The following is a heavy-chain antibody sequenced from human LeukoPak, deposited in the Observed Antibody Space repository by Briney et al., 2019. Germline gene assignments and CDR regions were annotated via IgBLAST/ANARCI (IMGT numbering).Heavy chain of an antibody. Sequence: ASVKVSCKASGYTFTSYDINWVRQATGQGLEWMGWMNPNSGNTGYAQKFQGRVTMTRNTSISTAYMELSSPRSEDTAVYYCARGAGPRGVAATLNWFDPWGQGTLVTVSS. CDR3: ARGAGPRGVAATLNWFDP. D-gene: IGHD2-15*01. CDR1: GYTFTSYD. CDR2: MNPNSGNT. J-gene: IGHJ5*02. V-gene: IGHV1-8*01.